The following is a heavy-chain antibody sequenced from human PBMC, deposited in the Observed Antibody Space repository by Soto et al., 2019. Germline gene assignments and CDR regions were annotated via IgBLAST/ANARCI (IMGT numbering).Heavy chain of an antibody. CDR3: ARPMXRRLVRGSGSPNVAFDI. D-gene: IGHD6-19*01. J-gene: IGHJ3*02. CDR2: IDPSDSYT. CDR1: GYSFTIYW. V-gene: IGHV5-10-1*01. Sequence: PGESLKISCKGSGYSFTIYWISWVRQMPGKGLEWMGRIDPSDSYTNYSPSFQGHVTISADKSISTAYLQWSSLKASDTAMYYCARPMXRRLVRGSGSPNVAFDIWGQGTMVTVSS.